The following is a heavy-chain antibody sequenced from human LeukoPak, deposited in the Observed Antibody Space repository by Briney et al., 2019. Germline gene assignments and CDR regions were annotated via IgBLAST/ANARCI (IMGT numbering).Heavy chain of an antibody. V-gene: IGHV5-51*01. Sequence: KPGESLKISCKASGYSFTSYWIGWVRQMPGKGLEWMGIIYPGDSDTRYSPSFQGQVTISADKSISTAYLQWSSLKASDTAMYYCARTITMIRGSWYFDLWGRGTLVTVSS. CDR3: ARTITMIRGSWYFDL. D-gene: IGHD3-10*01. CDR1: GYSFTSYW. J-gene: IGHJ2*01. CDR2: IYPGDSDT.